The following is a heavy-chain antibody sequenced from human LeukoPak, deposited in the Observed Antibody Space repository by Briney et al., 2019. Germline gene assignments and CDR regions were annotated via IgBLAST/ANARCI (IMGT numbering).Heavy chain of an antibody. CDR1: GFTFSSYE. CDR3: ARARPPVAVAGPSLLDV. CDR2: ISSSGSTI. J-gene: IGHJ6*04. D-gene: IGHD6-19*01. Sequence: GGSLRLSCAATGFTFSSYEMNWVRQAPGKGLELVSYISSSGSTIYYADSVKGRFTISRDNAKNSLYLQMNSLRAEDTAVYYCARARPPVAVAGPSLLDVWGKGTTVTVSS. V-gene: IGHV3-48*03.